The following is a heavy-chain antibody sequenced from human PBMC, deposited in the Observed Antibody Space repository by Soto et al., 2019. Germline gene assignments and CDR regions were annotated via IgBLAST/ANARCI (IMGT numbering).Heavy chain of an antibody. CDR3: ARDLSTVTTDYFDY. D-gene: IGHD4-17*01. CDR1: GFTFSSYW. Sequence: EVQLVESGGGLVQPGGSLRLSCAASGFTFSSYWMSWVRQAPGKGLERVANIKQDGSEKYYVDSVKGRFTISRDNAKNSLYLQMNSLRAEDTAVYYCARDLSTVTTDYFDYWGQGTLVTVSS. V-gene: IGHV3-7*05. J-gene: IGHJ4*02. CDR2: IKQDGSEK.